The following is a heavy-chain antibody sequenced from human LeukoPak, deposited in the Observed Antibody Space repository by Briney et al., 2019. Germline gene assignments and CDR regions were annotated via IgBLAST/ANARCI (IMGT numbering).Heavy chain of an antibody. CDR2: INHSGST. D-gene: IGHD3-22*01. Sequence: SETLSLTCAVYGGSFSGYYWSWIRQPPGKGLEWIGEINHSGSTNYNPSLKSRVTISVDTSKNQFSLKLSSVSAADTAVYYCARGPGYYDSSGSYYYFDYWGQGTLVTVSS. CDR1: GGSFSGYY. J-gene: IGHJ4*02. CDR3: ARGPGYYDSSGSYYYFDY. V-gene: IGHV4-34*01.